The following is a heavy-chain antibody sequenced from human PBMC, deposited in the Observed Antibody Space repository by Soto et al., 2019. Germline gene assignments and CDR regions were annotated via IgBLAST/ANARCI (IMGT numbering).Heavy chain of an antibody. CDR3: AFPATADFDY. V-gene: IGHV4-61*01. CDR1: GGSVSDKTYY. J-gene: IGHJ4*02. D-gene: IGHD6-13*01. Sequence: LSLTCSVSGGSVSDKTYYWSWIRQPPGKRLEWIGYVYYSGTTNYNPSLKSRVTISVDLSKNQFSLTLISVTAADTAVYYCAFPATADFDYWGKGILVTVSS. CDR2: VYYSGTT.